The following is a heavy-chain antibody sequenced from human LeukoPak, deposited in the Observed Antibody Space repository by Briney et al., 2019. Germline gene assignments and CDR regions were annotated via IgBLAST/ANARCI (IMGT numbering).Heavy chain of an antibody. D-gene: IGHD3-9*01. CDR3: AKWGDYDVLTGYYVPDY. CDR1: GFTFSNYA. J-gene: IGHJ4*02. CDR2: ILGSGGST. V-gene: IGHV3-23*01. Sequence: GASLRLSCAASGFTFSNYAMSWVRQAPGKGLEWVSAILGSGGSTYYADSVKGRFTVSRDNSKSTLYLQMNSLRAENTALYYCAKWGDYDVLTGYYVPDYWGQGPWSPSPQ.